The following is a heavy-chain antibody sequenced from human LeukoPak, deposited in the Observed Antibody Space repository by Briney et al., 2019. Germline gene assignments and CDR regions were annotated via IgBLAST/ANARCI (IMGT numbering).Heavy chain of an antibody. CDR2: ISYDGSNK. D-gene: IGHD3-22*01. Sequence: GGSLRLSCAASGFTFDDYAMHWVRQAPGKGLEWVAVISYDGSNKYYADSVKGRFTISRDNSKNTLYLQMNSLRAEDTAVYYCATTLEKYYYDSSVADYYGMDVWGQGTTVTVSS. V-gene: IGHV3-30-3*01. J-gene: IGHJ6*02. CDR3: ATTLEKYYYDSSVADYYGMDV. CDR1: GFTFDDYA.